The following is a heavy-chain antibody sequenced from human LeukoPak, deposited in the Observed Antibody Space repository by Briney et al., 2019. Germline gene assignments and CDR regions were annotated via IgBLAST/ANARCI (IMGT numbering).Heavy chain of an antibody. CDR3: AAYGGNSEYFDK. CDR2: IYYSGST. V-gene: IGHV4-59*03. CDR1: GGSITTYY. Sequence: SETLSLTCTISGGSITTYYWSWIRQPPGKALEWIGYIYYSGSTDPTPSLKNRVAMSVDTSRNQFSLKLTSVTAADTAIYYCAAYGGNSEYFDKWGQGSLVTVSS. J-gene: IGHJ4*01. D-gene: IGHD4-23*01.